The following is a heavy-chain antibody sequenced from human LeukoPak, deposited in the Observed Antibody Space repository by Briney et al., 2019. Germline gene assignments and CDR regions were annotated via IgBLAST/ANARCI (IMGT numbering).Heavy chain of an antibody. J-gene: IGHJ4*02. D-gene: IGHD4-11*01. Sequence: GGSLRLSCAASGFTFSSYSMNWVRQAPGKGLVWVSGINTDGSSSRYADSVKGRFTISRDNAKKTLYLQMNSLRAEDTAVYYCARETTEDFDYWGQGTLVTVSS. CDR1: GFTFSSYS. V-gene: IGHV3-74*01. CDR3: ARETTEDFDY. CDR2: INTDGSSS.